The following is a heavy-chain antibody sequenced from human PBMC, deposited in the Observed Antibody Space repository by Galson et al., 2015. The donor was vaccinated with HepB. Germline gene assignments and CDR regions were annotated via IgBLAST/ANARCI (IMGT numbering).Heavy chain of an antibody. J-gene: IGHJ3*02. Sequence: SVKVSCKASGYTFTYYYIQWLRQVPGQGLEWMGWINPHSGVTYSVDDLQGRVTMTRDTSISTAYMELSGLRSDDTAVYYCARWEVGAFDIWGQGTMVTVSS. CDR1: GYTFTYYY. CDR2: INPHSGVT. CDR3: ARWEVGAFDI. D-gene: IGHD1-26*01. V-gene: IGHV1-2*02.